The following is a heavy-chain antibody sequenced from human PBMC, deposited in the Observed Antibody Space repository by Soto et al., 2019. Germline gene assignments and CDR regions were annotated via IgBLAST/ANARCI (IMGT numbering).Heavy chain of an antibody. CDR1: GYTFTSYD. J-gene: IGHJ4*02. CDR3: ARVGDFGVIVGATTGTPGDY. D-gene: IGHD1-26*01. V-gene: IGHV1-8*01. Sequence: QVQLVQSGAEVKKPGASVKVSCKASGYTFTSYDINWVRQATGQGLEWMGWMNHNSGNTGYAQKFQGRVIMTRNTSIITAYMELSSLRSEDKAVYYCARVGDFGVIVGATTGTPGDYWGQGTLVTVSS. CDR2: MNHNSGNT.